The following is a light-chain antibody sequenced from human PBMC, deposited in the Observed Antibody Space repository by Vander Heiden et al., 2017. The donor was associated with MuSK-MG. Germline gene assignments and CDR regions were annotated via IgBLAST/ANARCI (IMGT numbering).Light chain of an antibody. V-gene: IGKV2D-29*01. CDR3: MQNLELPWT. CDR2: EVS. CDR1: QSLLHTNGKTR. Sequence: IVLTQSPLSLSVTPGQAASISCKSSQSLLHTNGKTRLYWFLQRAGQPPQLLLYEVSNRYSRVTDRITGSASGTDFTLKISRVEAEDAGLYFCMQNLELPWTFGQGTKVEIK. J-gene: IGKJ1*01.